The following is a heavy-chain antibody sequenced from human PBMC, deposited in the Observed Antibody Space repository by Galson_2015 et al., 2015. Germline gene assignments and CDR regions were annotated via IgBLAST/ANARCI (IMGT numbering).Heavy chain of an antibody. CDR2: IYYSGST. D-gene: IGHD2-15*01. CDR3: ARHRILWTKFDY. CDR1: GGSISSSNW. Sequence: SETLSLTCAVSGGSISSSNWWSWVRQPPGKGLEWIGSIYYSGSTYYNPSLKSRVTISVDTSKNQFSLKLSSVTAADTAVYYCARHRILWTKFDYWGQGTLVTVSS. V-gene: IGHV4-39*01. J-gene: IGHJ4*02.